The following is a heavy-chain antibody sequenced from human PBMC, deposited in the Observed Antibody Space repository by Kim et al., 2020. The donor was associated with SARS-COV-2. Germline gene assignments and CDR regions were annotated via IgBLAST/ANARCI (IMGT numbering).Heavy chain of an antibody. CDR3: ARSVYDILTDYGMDV. D-gene: IGHD3-9*01. CDR1: GFSLSTSGMC. CDR2: IDWDDDK. Sequence: SGPTLVNPTQTLTLTCTFSGFSLSTSGMCVSWIRQPPGKALEWLARIDWDDDKYYSTSLKTRLTISKDTSKNQVVLTMTNMDPVDTATYYCARSVYDILTDYGMDVWGQGTTVTVSS. V-gene: IGHV2-70*11. J-gene: IGHJ6*02.